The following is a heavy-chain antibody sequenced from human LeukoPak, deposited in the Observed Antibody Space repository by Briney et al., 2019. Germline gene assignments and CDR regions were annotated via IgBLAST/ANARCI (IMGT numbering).Heavy chain of an antibody. CDR1: GGSISSYY. Sequence: SETLSLTCTVSGGSISSYYWSWIRQPPGEGLEWIGYIYYSGSTNYNPSLKSRVTISVDTSKNQFSLKLSSVTAADTAVYYCARARYTGYDYDYWGQGTLVTVSS. V-gene: IGHV4-59*12. CDR3: ARARYTGYDYDY. D-gene: IGHD5-12*01. CDR2: IYYSGST. J-gene: IGHJ4*02.